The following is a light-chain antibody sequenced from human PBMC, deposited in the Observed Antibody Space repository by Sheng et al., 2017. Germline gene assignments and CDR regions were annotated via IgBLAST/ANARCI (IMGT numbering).Light chain of an antibody. J-gene: IGKJ4*01. V-gene: IGKV3-15*01. Sequence: EIVLTQSPATLSVSPGERATLSCRASQSIGTNLAWYQQKPGQAPRLLIYGASTRATGIPARFSGSGSGTEFTLTISSLQSEDFAVYYCQQYDKWPLPFGGGTKVEIK. CDR3: QQYDKWPLP. CDR2: GAS. CDR1: QSIGTN.